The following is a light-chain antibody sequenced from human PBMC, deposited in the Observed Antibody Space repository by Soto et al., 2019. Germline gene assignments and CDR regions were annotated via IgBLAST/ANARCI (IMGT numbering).Light chain of an antibody. CDR2: AAS. CDR3: LQDYNYPLT. CDR1: QGISSY. Sequence: VIWMTQSPSLLSASTGDRVTISCLMSQGISSYLAWYQQKPGKAPELLIYAASSLQSGVPSRFSGSGSGTDFTLTISSLQPEDFATYYCLQDYNYPLTFGGGTKVDIK. V-gene: IGKV1D-8*03. J-gene: IGKJ4*01.